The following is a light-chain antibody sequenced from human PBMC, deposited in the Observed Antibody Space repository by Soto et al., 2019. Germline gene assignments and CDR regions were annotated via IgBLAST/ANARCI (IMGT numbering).Light chain of an antibody. Sequence: QSALTQPASVSGSPGQSITISCTGTRSDVGAYNYVSWYQHHPGKAPKLMIYEVSNRPSGVSNRFSGSKSGNTASLTISGLQAEDEADYYCSSYSSSDTLYVFGSGTKVNV. J-gene: IGLJ1*01. V-gene: IGLV2-14*01. CDR3: SSYSSSDTLYV. CDR2: EVS. CDR1: RSDVGAYNY.